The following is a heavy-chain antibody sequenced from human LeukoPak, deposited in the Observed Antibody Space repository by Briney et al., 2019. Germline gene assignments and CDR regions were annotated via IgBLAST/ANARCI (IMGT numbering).Heavy chain of an antibody. D-gene: IGHD2-21*02. V-gene: IGHV1-2*02. CDR1: GYIFTGYY. CDR2: INPNSGDT. J-gene: IGHJ4*02. Sequence: ASVKVSCKASGYIFTGYYMHWVRQAPGQGLEWMGWINPNSGDTNYAQKFQGRVTMTRDTSISTAYMELSRLRSDDTAVYYCARTRGVTAISAEFDYWGQGTLVTVSS. CDR3: ARTRGVTAISAEFDY.